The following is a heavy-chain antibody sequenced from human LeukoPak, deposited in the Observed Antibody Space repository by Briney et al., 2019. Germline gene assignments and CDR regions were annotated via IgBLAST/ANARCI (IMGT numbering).Heavy chain of an antibody. CDR3: ARDSCRGGSCYSDY. V-gene: IGHV3-48*03. D-gene: IGHD2-15*01. J-gene: IGHJ4*02. Sequence: GGSLRLSCAASGFTFSSYEMNWVRQAPGKGLEWVSYISSSGSTIYYADSVKGRFTISRDNAKNSLYLQMNSLRAEDTAVYYCARDSCRGGSCYSDYWGQGTLVTVSS. CDR1: GFTFSSYE. CDR2: ISSSGSTI.